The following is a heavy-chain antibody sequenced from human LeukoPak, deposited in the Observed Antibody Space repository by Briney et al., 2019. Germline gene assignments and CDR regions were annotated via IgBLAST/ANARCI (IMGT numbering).Heavy chain of an antibody. CDR2: INHSGST. D-gene: IGHD3-3*01. CDR3: ARYDFWSGYY. Sequence: SETLSLTCAVYGGSFSGYYWSWIRQPPGEGLEWIGEINHSGSTNYNPSLKSRVTISVDTSKNQFSLKLSSVTAADTAVYYCARYDFWSGYYWGQGTLVTVSS. V-gene: IGHV4-34*01. CDR1: GGSFSGYY. J-gene: IGHJ4*02.